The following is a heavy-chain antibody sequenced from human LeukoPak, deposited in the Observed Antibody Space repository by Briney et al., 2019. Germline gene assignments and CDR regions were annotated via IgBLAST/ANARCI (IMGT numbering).Heavy chain of an antibody. Sequence: PGGSLRLSCAASGFTFSDYYMSWIRQAPGKGLEWVSYISSSGTTTYYADSVKGRFTISRDNSKNTLYLQMNSLRAEDTAVYYCAKPIAVAGTYDFQHWGQGTLVTVSS. CDR1: GFTFSDYY. CDR2: ISSSGTTT. J-gene: IGHJ1*01. D-gene: IGHD6-19*01. V-gene: IGHV3-11*01. CDR3: AKPIAVAGTYDFQH.